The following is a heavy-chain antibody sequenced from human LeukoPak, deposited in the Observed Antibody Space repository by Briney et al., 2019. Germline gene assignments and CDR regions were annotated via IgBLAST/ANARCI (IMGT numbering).Heavy chain of an antibody. CDR1: GGSISSDY. V-gene: IGHV4-59*01. D-gene: IGHD2-2*01. J-gene: IGHJ5*02. Sequence: SETLSLTCTVSGGSISSDYWSWIRQPPGKGLEWIGYIYYSGSTNYNPSLNSRVTISVDTSKHQFSLKLSSVTAADTAVYYCAGGCSVSWRKWFDPWGQGTLVTVSS. CDR2: IYYSGST. CDR3: AGGCSVSWRKWFDP.